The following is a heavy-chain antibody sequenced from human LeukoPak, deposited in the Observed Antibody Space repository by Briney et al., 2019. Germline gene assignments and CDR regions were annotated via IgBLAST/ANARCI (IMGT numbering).Heavy chain of an antibody. V-gene: IGHV4-39*07. CDR1: GGSISSNTYY. J-gene: IGHJ4*02. D-gene: IGHD3-10*01. CDR3: ARGPPLYYYDSASYERGDY. CDR2: IYYSGIT. Sequence: SETLSLTCAVSGGSISSNTYYWGWIRQPPGKGLEWIGNIYYSGITYYNPSLKSRVTISVDTSKNQFSLKVTSVTAADTAVYYCARGPPLYYYDSASYERGDYWGQGTLVTVSS.